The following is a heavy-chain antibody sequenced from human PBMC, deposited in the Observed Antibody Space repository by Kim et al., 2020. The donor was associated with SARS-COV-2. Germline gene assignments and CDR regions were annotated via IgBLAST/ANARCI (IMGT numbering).Heavy chain of an antibody. Sequence: SETLSLTCTVSGVSIGSNSYYWGWIRQRPGKGLEWIGSIYYSWSTYSNPSLNSRATISVDTSKNQFSLMMSSGTAAETAVYYCARPHSPGYFDYWGQGTL. CDR3: ARPHSPGYFDY. V-gene: IGHV4-39*01. D-gene: IGHD2-21*01. J-gene: IGHJ4*02. CDR1: GVSIGSNSYY. CDR2: IYYSWST.